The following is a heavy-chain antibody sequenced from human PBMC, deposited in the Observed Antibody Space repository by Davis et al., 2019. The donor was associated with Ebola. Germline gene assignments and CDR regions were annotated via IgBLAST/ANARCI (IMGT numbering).Heavy chain of an antibody. CDR2: INHSGST. V-gene: IGHV4-34*01. CDR1: GGSFSGYY. J-gene: IGHJ1*01. D-gene: IGHD2-2*02. CDR3: ARAPAYQLLYRYFQH. Sequence: SETLSLTCAVYGGSFSGYYWSWIRQPPGKGLEWIGEINHSGSTNYNPSLKSRVTISVDTSKNQFSLKVGSVIAADTAVYYCARAPAYQLLYRYFQHWGRGTLVTVSS.